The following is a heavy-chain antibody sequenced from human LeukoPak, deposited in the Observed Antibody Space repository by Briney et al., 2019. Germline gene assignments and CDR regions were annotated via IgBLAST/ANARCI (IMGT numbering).Heavy chain of an antibody. CDR2: ISPDSGFK. D-gene: IGHD2/OR15-2a*01. CDR3: ANFQTLGVKPFEH. CDR1: GFTFNTDG. V-gene: IGHV3-21*01. Sequence: GGSLRLSCAASGFTFNTDGMNWVRQAPGKGLEWVSSISPDSGFKPQADSVKGRFTISRDNAKNSLYLQMESLRVEDTAVYYCANFQTLGVKPFEHWGQGTLVTVSS. J-gene: IGHJ5*02.